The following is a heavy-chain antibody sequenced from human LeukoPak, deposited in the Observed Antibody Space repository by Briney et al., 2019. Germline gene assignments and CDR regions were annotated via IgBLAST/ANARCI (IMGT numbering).Heavy chain of an antibody. CDR3: ARDRSRAAGDY. D-gene: IGHD6-13*01. CDR2: IYYSGST. Sequence: SESLSLTCTVSGGSISSSSYYWGWIRQPPGKGLEWIGKIYYSGSTYYHPSLKSRVTISVDTSKNQFSLKLSSVTAADTAVYYCARDRSRAAGDYWGQGTLVTVSS. V-gene: IGHV4-39*07. J-gene: IGHJ4*02. CDR1: GGSISSSSYY.